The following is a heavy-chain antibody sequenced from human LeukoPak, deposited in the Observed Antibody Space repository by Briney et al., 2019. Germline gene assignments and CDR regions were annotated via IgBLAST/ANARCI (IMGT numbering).Heavy chain of an antibody. D-gene: IGHD2-2*01. Sequence: NPSETLSLTCAVYGGSFSGYYWSWICQPPGKGLEWIGEINHSGSTNYNPSLKSRVTISVDTSKNQFSLKLSSVTAADTAVYYCARGYCSSTSCYYYYYYGMDVWGQGTTVTVSS. J-gene: IGHJ6*02. CDR3: ARGYCSSTSCYYYYYYGMDV. CDR2: INHSGST. CDR1: GGSFSGYY. V-gene: IGHV4-34*01.